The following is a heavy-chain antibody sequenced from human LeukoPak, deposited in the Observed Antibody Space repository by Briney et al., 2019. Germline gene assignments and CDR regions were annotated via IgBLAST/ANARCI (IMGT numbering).Heavy chain of an antibody. CDR2: INHSGST. Sequence: SETLSLTCAVYGGSFSGYYWSWIRQPPGEGLEWIGEINHSGSTNYNPSLKSRVTISVDTSKNQFSLKLSSVTAADTAVYYCAGGCYRVRMVRGGPTFDYWGQGTLVTVSS. V-gene: IGHV4-34*01. CDR3: AGGCYRVRMVRGGPTFDY. D-gene: IGHD3-10*01. CDR1: GGSFSGYY. J-gene: IGHJ4*02.